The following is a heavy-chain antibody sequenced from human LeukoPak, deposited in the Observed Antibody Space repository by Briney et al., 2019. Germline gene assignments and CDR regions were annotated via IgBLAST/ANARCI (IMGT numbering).Heavy chain of an antibody. J-gene: IGHJ4*02. CDR2: IYAGRNT. CDR1: GGSISNYY. V-gene: IGHV4-4*07. Sequence: PSETLSLTCSVSGGSISNYYWSWIRQPAGKGLEWIGRIYAGRNTDHNPSLKSRGTMSLDSSKNQFSLRLTSVTAADTAVYYCAREHKDYDGDGYYYGYWGQGTLVTVSS. CDR3: AREHKDYDGDGYYYGY. D-gene: IGHD2-21*02.